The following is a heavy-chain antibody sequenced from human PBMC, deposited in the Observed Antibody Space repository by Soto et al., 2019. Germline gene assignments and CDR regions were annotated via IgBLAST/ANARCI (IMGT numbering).Heavy chain of an antibody. CDR2: IYHSGST. D-gene: IGHD4-17*01. CDR1: GVSISSGGYS. V-gene: IGHV4-30-2*01. Sequence: PSETLSLTCAVSGVSISSGGYSWSWIRQPPGKGLEWIGYIYHSGSTYYNPSLKRRVTISVDRSKHQFSLKLSSVTAADTAVYYCASTTVTTHSYYFDYWGQGTLVTVSS. J-gene: IGHJ4*02. CDR3: ASTTVTTHSYYFDY.